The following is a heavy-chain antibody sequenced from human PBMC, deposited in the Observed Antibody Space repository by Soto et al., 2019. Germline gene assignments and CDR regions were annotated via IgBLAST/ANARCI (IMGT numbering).Heavy chain of an antibody. J-gene: IGHJ6*01. CDR3: AREDIVVVPAAPRFYYYGMDV. D-gene: IGHD2-2*01. Sequence: QVQLQESGPGLVKPSETLSLTCAVSGYSISSGYYWGWIRQPPGKGLEWIGSIYHSGSTYYNPSLKSRVTISVDTSKNQFSLKLSSVTAADTAVYYCAREDIVVVPAAPRFYYYGMDVW. V-gene: IGHV4-38-2*02. CDR2: IYHSGST. CDR1: GYSISSGYY.